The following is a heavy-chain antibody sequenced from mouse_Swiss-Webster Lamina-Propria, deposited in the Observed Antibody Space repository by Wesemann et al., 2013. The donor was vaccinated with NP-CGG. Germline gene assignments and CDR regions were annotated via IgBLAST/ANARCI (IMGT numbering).Heavy chain of an antibody. CDR1: GFDLVRYW. CDR3: ARDGSSYDYYAMDY. V-gene: IGHV4-1*02. Sequence: KLSCAASGFDLVRYWMSWVRQAPGKGLEWIGEINPDSSTXNYTPSLKDKFIISRDNAKNTLYLQMSKVRSEDTALYYCARDGSSYDYYAMDYWGSRNLSHRLL. CDR2: INPDSSTX. D-gene: IGHD1-1*01. J-gene: IGHJ4*01.